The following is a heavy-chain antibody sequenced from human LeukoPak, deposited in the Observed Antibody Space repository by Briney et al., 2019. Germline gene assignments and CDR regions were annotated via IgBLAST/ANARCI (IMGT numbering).Heavy chain of an antibody. D-gene: IGHD3-10*01. J-gene: IGHJ6*02. CDR2: MYSGGTA. CDR3: VRDLYRQQRGVHYYFYYGMDV. CDR1: GFTFGSYS. V-gene: IGHV3-53*04. Sequence: PGGSLRLSCAASGFTFGSYSMNWVRQAPGKGLEWVSVMYSGGTAYYADSVKGRFTISRNNSKNTVYLQMNSLRVEDTAVYYCVRDLYRQQRGVHYYFYYGMDVWGQGTTVTVSS.